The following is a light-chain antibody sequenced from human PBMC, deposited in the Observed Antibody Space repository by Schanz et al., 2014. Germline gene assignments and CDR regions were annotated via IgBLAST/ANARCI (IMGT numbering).Light chain of an antibody. V-gene: IGLV2-14*01. CDR1: SIYKY. CDR2: DVR. CDR3: CSYAGSGTLLV. J-gene: IGLJ1*01. Sequence: QSALTQPPSASGSPGQSVTISCTGSSIYKYVSWYQQHPGKAPKLMIYDVRNRPSGVSNRFSGSKSGNTASLTISGLQAEDEADYYCCSYAGSGTLLVFGTGTKLTVL.